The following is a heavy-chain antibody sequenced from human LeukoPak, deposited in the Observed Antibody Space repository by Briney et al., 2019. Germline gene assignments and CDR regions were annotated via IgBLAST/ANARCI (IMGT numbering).Heavy chain of an antibody. CDR2: IYHSGST. V-gene: IGHV4-38-2*02. D-gene: IGHD3-10*01. J-gene: IGHJ5*02. CDR1: GYSISSGYY. Sequence: PSETLSLTCTVSGYSISSGYYWGRIRQPPGKGLEWIGSIYHSGSTYYNPSLKSRVTISVDTSKNQFSLKLSSVAAADTAVYYCARGVSGNWFDPWGQGTLVTVSS. CDR3: ARGVSGNWFDP.